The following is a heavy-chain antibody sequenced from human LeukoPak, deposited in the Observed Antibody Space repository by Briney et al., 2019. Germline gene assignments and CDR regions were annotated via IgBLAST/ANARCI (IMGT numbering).Heavy chain of an antibody. CDR2: IIPIFGTA. CDR1: GGTFSSYA. J-gene: IGHJ5*02. D-gene: IGHD4-17*01. Sequence: ASVKVSCKASGGTFSSYAISWVRQAPGQGLEWMGGIIPIFGTANYAQKFQGRVTITTDESTSTAYMELSSLRSEDTAVYYCARSYGDYEVDWFDPWGQGTLVTVSS. V-gene: IGHV1-69*05. CDR3: ARSYGDYEVDWFDP.